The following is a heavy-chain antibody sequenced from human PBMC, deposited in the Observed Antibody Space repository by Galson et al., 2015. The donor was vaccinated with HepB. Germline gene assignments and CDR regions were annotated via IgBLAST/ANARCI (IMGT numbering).Heavy chain of an antibody. CDR3: TTVRYCTSTSCPTRRYYMDV. CDR1: GFTFSNAW. Sequence: SLRLSCAASGFTFSNAWMTWVRQAPGKGLEWVGRIKDKSDGGTTDYAAPVKGRFTISRDDSENTLYLQMNSLKTEDTAVYYCTTVRYCTSTSCPTRRYYMDVWGEGTTVTVSS. J-gene: IGHJ6*03. D-gene: IGHD2-2*01. V-gene: IGHV3-15*05. CDR2: IKDKSDGGTT.